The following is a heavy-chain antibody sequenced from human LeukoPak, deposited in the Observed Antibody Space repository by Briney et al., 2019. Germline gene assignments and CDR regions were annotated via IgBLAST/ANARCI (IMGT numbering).Heavy chain of an antibody. D-gene: IGHD3-22*01. CDR3: AANFTSTARKGLLQGWFDP. Sequence: SETLSLTCTVSGGSISSYYWSWIRQPPGKGLEWIGSIYYSGSTYYNPSLKSRVTISVDTSKNQFSLKLSSVTAADTAVYFCAANFTSTARKGLLQGWFDPWGQGTLVTVSS. CDR1: GGSISSYY. CDR2: IYYSGST. V-gene: IGHV4-59*05. J-gene: IGHJ5*02.